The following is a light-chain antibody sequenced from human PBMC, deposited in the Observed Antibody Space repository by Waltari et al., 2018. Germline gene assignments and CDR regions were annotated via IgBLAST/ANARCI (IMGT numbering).Light chain of an antibody. Sequence: ALTQRASVAGSPGQSCTVSCSGGNSDIGASKLVSWYQQHPDNTPKLFFYDVNARPSGFSHRFSGSRSGNTASLTISGLQAEDEADYDGSSYTASSTVVFGGGTKLTVL. J-gene: IGLJ2*01. CDR2: DVN. CDR3: SSYTASSTVV. V-gene: IGLV2-14*03. CDR1: NSDIGASKL.